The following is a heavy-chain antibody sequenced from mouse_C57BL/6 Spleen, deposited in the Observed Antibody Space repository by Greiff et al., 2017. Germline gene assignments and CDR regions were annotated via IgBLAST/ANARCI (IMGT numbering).Heavy chain of an antibody. D-gene: IGHD1-1*01. V-gene: IGHV1-55*01. Sequence: VQLQQPGAELVKPGASVKMSCKASGYTFTSYWITWVKQRPGQGLEWIGDIYPGSGSTNYNEKFKSKATLTVDTSSSTAYMQLSSLTSEDSAVYYCARHYYGSSRGYYFDYWGQGTTLTVSS. CDR1: GYTFTSYW. CDR2: IYPGSGST. J-gene: IGHJ2*01. CDR3: ARHYYGSSRGYYFDY.